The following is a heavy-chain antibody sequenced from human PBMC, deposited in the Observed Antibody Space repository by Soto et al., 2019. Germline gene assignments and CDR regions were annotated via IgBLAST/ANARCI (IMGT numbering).Heavy chain of an antibody. CDR1: GFTFSSYA. V-gene: IGHV3-30*04. J-gene: IGHJ4*02. CDR2: ISYDGSNK. Sequence: GGSLRLSCAASGFTFSSYAMHWVRQAPGKGLEWVAVISYDGSNKYYADSVKGRFTISRDNSKNTLYLQMNSLRAEDTAVYYCARPNCDFWSGYSSYFDYWGQGTLVTVSS. D-gene: IGHD3-3*01. CDR3: ARPNCDFWSGYSSYFDY.